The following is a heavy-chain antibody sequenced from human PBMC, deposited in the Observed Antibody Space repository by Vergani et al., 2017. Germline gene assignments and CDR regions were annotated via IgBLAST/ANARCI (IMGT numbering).Heavy chain of an antibody. Sequence: EVQLVESGGGLVQPGRSLRLSCTASGFTFGDYAMSWVRQAPGKGLEWVGFIRSKAYGGTTEYAASVKGRFTISRDDSKSIAYLQMNSLKTEDTAVYYCTRDLGITIFGVVIIGNDYWGQGTLATVSS. CDR2: IRSKAYGGTT. J-gene: IGHJ4*02. CDR1: GFTFGDYA. CDR3: TRDLGITIFGVVIIGNDY. V-gene: IGHV3-49*04. D-gene: IGHD3-3*01.